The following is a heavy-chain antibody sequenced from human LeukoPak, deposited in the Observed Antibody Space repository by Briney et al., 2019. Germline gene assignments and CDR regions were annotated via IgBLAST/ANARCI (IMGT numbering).Heavy chain of an antibody. CDR3: AKGGGQQLYFDY. V-gene: IGHV3-9*03. Sequence: GGSLRLSCAASGFTFSSYGMHWVRQAPGKGLEWVSGISWNSGSIGYADSVEGRFTISRDNAKNSLYLQMNSLRAEDMALYYCAKGGGQQLYFDYWGQGTLVTVSS. D-gene: IGHD6-13*01. CDR2: ISWNSGSI. J-gene: IGHJ4*02. CDR1: GFTFSSYG.